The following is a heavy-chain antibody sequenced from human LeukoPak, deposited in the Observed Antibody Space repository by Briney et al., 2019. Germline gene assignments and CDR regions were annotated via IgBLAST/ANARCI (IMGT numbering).Heavy chain of an antibody. Sequence: GGSLRLSCAASGFTFNNYAMSWVRQAPGKGLEWVSIISGGAGSTYYADSLKGRFTISRDNSKNTLYLQMTSLRAEDTAMYYCARGMGASTYYFDYWGQGTLVTVSS. CDR3: ARGMGASTYYFDY. D-gene: IGHD3-16*01. CDR2: ISGGAGST. CDR1: GFTFNNYA. V-gene: IGHV3-23*01. J-gene: IGHJ4*02.